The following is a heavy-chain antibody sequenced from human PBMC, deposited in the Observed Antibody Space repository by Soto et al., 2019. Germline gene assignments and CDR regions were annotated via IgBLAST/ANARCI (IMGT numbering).Heavy chain of an antibody. CDR3: AKDILEGGARPLGIAAAGGFDY. D-gene: IGHD6-13*01. J-gene: IGHJ4*02. Sequence: EVQLVESGGVVVQPGGSLRLSCAASGFTFDDYTMHWVRQAPGKGLEWVSLISWDGGSTYYADSVKGRFTISRDNSKNSLYLQMNSLRTEDHALYYCAKDILEGGARPLGIAAAGGFDYWGQGTLVTVSS. CDR2: ISWDGGST. CDR1: GFTFDDYT. V-gene: IGHV3-43*01.